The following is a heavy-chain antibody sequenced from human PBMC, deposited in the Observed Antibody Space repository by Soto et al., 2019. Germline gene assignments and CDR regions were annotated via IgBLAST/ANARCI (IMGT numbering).Heavy chain of an antibody. D-gene: IGHD1-1*01. Sequence: EVQLVESGGGLVQPGGSLRLSCAVTGFTISSNYMNWVRQAPGKGLEWVSVMYAAGSTYYEDSVKGRFNISRDNSKNTVYLQMNSLRGEDTAVYDCARGSNSNNWKLFDYWGQGTLVTVSS. J-gene: IGHJ4*02. V-gene: IGHV3-66*01. CDR1: GFTISSNY. CDR3: ARGSNSNNWKLFDY. CDR2: MYAAGST.